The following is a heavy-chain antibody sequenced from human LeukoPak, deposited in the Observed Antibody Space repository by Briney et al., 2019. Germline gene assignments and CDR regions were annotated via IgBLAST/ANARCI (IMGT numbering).Heavy chain of an antibody. CDR1: GFTFSSYA. D-gene: IGHD1-26*01. V-gene: IGHV3-30-3*01. Sequence: PGRSLRLSCAASGFTFSSYAMHWVRQAPGKGLEWVAVISYDGSNKYYADSVKGRFTISRDNSKNTLYLQMNSLRAEDTAAYYCARPQWELEIGAFDIWGQGTMVTVSS. J-gene: IGHJ3*02. CDR2: ISYDGSNK. CDR3: ARPQWELEIGAFDI.